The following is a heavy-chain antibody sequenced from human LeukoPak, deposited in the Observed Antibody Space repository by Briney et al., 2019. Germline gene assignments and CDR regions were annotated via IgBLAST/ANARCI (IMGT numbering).Heavy chain of an antibody. CDR2: IYYSGST. D-gene: IGHD3-10*01. J-gene: IGHJ4*02. Sequence: SETLSLTCTVSGGSIGSGGYYWRWIRRHPGKGLEWIGCIYYSGSTYYNPSLKSRVTISVDTSKNQFSLKLSSVTAADTAVYYCASILWFGEFNDYWGQGTLVTVSS. CDR3: ASILWFGEFNDY. CDR1: GGSIGSGGYY. V-gene: IGHV4-31*03.